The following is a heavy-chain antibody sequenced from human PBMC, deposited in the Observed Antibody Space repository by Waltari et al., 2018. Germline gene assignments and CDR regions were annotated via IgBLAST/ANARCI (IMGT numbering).Heavy chain of an antibody. Sequence: EVQLVESGGDLVQPGRSLRLSWKACGCTVGDYAMSWVRQESGKGREWVGFIRSKAYGGTTHYASSVKGRFTISRDDSQCIAYLQMNSLTTEYTAVYSCPRVSALASSRPFDYWGQGTLVTVSS. CDR3: PRVSALASSRPFDY. CDR2: IRSKAYGGTT. J-gene: IGHJ4*02. CDR1: GCTVGDYA. V-gene: IGHV3-49*04. D-gene: IGHD6-13*01.